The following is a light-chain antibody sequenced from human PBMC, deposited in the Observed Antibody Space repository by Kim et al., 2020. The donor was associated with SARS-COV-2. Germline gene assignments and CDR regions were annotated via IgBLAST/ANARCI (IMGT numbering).Light chain of an antibody. Sequence: VSPGDRATISCRASQSVSSNLAWYQQKPGQAPRLLIYGASTRATGVPARFSGSGSGTEFTLTISSLQSEDFAIYYCQQYNNWPQTFGQGTKVDIK. J-gene: IGKJ1*01. CDR2: GAS. V-gene: IGKV3-15*01. CDR3: QQYNNWPQT. CDR1: QSVSSN.